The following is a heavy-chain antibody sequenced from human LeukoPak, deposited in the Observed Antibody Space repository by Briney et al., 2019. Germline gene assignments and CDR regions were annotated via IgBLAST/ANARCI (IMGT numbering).Heavy chain of an antibody. V-gene: IGHV3-20*04. Sequence: GGSLRLSCAASGFIFDDYGMSGVRQAPGKGLEWVSGINWNWGSTVYADSVKGVFTISRDNAKNCLYLQMNSLRAENTALYYCASRRHYYDSSGYYWRLTYYYMDVWGKGTTVTVSS. J-gene: IGHJ6*03. CDR3: ASRRHYYDSSGYYWRLTYYYMDV. CDR2: INWNWGST. CDR1: GFIFDDYG. D-gene: IGHD3-22*01.